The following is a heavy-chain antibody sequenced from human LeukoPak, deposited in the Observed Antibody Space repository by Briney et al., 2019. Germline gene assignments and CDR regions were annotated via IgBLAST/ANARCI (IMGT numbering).Heavy chain of an antibody. D-gene: IGHD2-2*01. CDR3: ARYGHASPSFLNF. J-gene: IGHJ4*02. V-gene: IGHV7-4-1*02. CDR2: INTNSGNP. Sequence: ASVKVSCKASGYTFTTYAMYWVRQAPGQGHEWMGWINTNSGNPTYAQGFTGRFVFSLDTSVNTAYLQISDLKTEDTAVYYCARYGHASPSFLNFWGQGTLVTVSS. CDR1: GYTFTTYA.